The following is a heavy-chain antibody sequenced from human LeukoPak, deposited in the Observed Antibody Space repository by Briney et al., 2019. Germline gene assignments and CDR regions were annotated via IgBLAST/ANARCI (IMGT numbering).Heavy chain of an antibody. Sequence: GGSLRLSCAASGFTFSSYEMNWVRQAPGKGLXXXXXXSSSGTTIYYADSVKGRFTISRDNAKNSLYLQMNSLRAEDTAVYYCARVGVVVAATGNLWFDPWGQGTLVTVSS. CDR3: ARVGVVVAATGNLWFDP. CDR2: XSSSGTTI. CDR1: GFTFSSYE. V-gene: IGHV3-48*03. D-gene: IGHD2-15*01. J-gene: IGHJ5*02.